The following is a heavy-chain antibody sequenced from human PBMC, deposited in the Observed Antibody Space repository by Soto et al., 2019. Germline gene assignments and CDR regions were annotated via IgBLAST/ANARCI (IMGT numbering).Heavy chain of an antibody. CDR2: IYWDDDK. D-gene: IGHD3-10*01. CDR1: GFSLTTSRVG. J-gene: IGHJ4*02. Sequence: QITLKESGPTLVKPTQTLTLTCTFSGFSLTTSRVGVGWIRQPPGKALEWLALIYWDDDKRYSPSLKSRLTINKDTSKNQVVLRMTNMDPVDTATYYCAHRPTMLRGGLGYYFDYWGQGTLVTVSS. CDR3: AHRPTMLRGGLGYYFDY. V-gene: IGHV2-5*02.